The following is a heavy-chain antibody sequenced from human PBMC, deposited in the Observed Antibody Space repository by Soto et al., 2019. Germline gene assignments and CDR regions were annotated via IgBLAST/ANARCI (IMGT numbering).Heavy chain of an antibody. V-gene: IGHV1-46*01. Sequence: ASVKVSCEASGYTFTSYYMHWVRQAPGQGLEWMGIINPSGGSTSYAQKFQGRVTMTRDTSTSTVYMELSSLRSEDTAVYYCARDLGYYDSSGYYPGYWGQGTLVTVSS. D-gene: IGHD3-22*01. CDR1: GYTFTSYY. CDR2: INPSGGST. CDR3: ARDLGYYDSSGYYPGY. J-gene: IGHJ4*02.